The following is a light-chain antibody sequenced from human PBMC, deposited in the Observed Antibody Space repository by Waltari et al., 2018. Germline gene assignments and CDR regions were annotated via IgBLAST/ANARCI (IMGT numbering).Light chain of an antibody. CDR3: QQYKSLPFT. Sequence: DIRMTQSPSTLSASLGERVAITCRASQSITSWLAWFQLKPGKAPKLLIYKASYLQAGVPSRFSGSGSGTQFTLTISSLQPDDYATYYCQQYKSLPFTFGPGTKVDVK. CDR1: QSITSW. CDR2: KAS. V-gene: IGKV1-5*03. J-gene: IGKJ3*01.